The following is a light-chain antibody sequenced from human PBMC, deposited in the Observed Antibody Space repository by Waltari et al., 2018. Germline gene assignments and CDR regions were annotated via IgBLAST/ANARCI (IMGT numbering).Light chain of an antibody. CDR2: AGS. CDR3: QQYYAYPGT. V-gene: IGKV1-8*01. CDR1: QGISSY. Sequence: AIRMTQSPYSLSASTGDRVTITCRASQGISSYLGWYQQKPGKAPKLLIYAGSTLQSGVPSRFSGSGFGTDFTLTITCLQSEDFATYYCQQYYAYPGTFGQGTKVEI. J-gene: IGKJ1*01.